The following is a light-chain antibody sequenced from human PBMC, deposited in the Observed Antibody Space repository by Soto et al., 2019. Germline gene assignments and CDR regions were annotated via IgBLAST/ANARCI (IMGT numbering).Light chain of an antibody. CDR3: SSYTTSSTMI. Sequence: QSALTQPASVSGSPEQSITISCTGTSSDVGGYNYVSWYQQHPGKAPKLMIYEVSDRPSGVSNRFSGSKSGNTASLTISGLQAEDEAYYYCSSYTTSSTMIFGGGTKLTVL. CDR1: SSDVGGYNY. CDR2: EVS. J-gene: IGLJ2*01. V-gene: IGLV2-14*01.